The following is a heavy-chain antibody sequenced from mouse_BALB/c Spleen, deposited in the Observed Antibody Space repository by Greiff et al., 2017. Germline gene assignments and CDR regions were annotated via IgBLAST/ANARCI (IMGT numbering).Heavy chain of an antibody. CDR3: ARRGAEAWFAY. V-gene: IGHV5-9-4*01. CDR2: ISSGGSYT. J-gene: IGHJ3*01. CDR1: GFTFSSYA. Sequence: EVQGVESGGGLVKPGGSLKLSCAASGFTFSSYAMSWVRQSPEKRLEWVAEISSGGSYTYYPDTVTGRFTISRDNAKNTLYLEMSSLRSEDTAMYYCARRGAEAWFAYWGQGTLVTVSA.